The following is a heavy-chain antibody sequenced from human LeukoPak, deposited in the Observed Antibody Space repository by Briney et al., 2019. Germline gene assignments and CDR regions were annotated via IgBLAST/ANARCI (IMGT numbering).Heavy chain of an antibody. CDR2: ISGRGVST. Sequence: GGSLRLSCAASGFTFSNYAMNWVRQAPGKGLEWVSTISGRGVSTYYADSVKGRFTISRDNSKKTVFLQMNSLRADDTAVYYCAKTVVVTANPRAFDIWGQGTMVTVSS. J-gene: IGHJ3*02. CDR3: AKTVVVTANPRAFDI. D-gene: IGHD2-21*02. V-gene: IGHV3-23*01. CDR1: GFTFSNYA.